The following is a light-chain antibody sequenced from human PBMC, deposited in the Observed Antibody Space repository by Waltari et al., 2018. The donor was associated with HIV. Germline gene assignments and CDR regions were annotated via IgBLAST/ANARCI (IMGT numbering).Light chain of an antibody. CDR2: STN. CDR3: QLYYDGAWV. J-gene: IGLJ3*02. CDR1: TGAVTIAYS. V-gene: IGLV7-43*01. Sequence: QTVVTQEPSLTVSPGGTVTLTCASSTGAVTIAYSPNGFRRKPGQYPRELIYSTNYKHSWTPFRFSGPLLGGKAALTLSGVQPEDEAEYYCQLYYDGAWVFGGGTKLTVL.